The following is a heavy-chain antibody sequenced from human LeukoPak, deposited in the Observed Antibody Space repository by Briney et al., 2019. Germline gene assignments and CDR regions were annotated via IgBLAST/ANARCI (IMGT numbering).Heavy chain of an antibody. Sequence: SETLSLTCTVSGVSISDYYWSWIRQPPGKGLEWIGYIYKTGGATYNPSLTNYNPSLKSRVTISVDKSKNQFSLKLSSVTAADTAVYYCARAKTSGYYYGYFDYWGQGTLVTVSS. D-gene: IGHD3-22*01. CDR1: GVSISDYY. CDR2: IYKTGGATYNPSLT. CDR3: ARAKTSGYYYGYFDY. J-gene: IGHJ4*02. V-gene: IGHV4-59*12.